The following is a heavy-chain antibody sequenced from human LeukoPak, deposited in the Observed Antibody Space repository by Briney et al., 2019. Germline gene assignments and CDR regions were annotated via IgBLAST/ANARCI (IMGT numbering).Heavy chain of an antibody. CDR3: ARAPLLNYYDSSGYYYGWFDP. D-gene: IGHD3-22*01. Sequence: PSQTLSLTCAVSGGSISSGGYSWSWIRQPPGKGLEWIGYIYHSGSTYYNPSLRSRVTTSVDRPKNQFSLKLSSVTAADTAVYYCARAPLLNYYDSSGYYYGWFDPWGQGTLVTVSS. CDR2: IYHSGST. V-gene: IGHV4-30-2*01. CDR1: GGSISSGGYS. J-gene: IGHJ5*02.